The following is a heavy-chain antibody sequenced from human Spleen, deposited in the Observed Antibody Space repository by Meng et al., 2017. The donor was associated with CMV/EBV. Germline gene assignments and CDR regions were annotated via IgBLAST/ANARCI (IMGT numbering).Heavy chain of an antibody. CDR1: GGSISSYY. J-gene: IGHJ4*02. D-gene: IGHD3-3*01. Sequence: GSLRLSCTVSGGSISSYYWSWIRQPPGKGLEWIGYIYYSGSTNYNPSLKSRVTIPVDTSKNQFSLKLSSVTAADTAVYYCARSIWSSFFDYWGQGTLVTVSS. CDR2: IYYSGST. V-gene: IGHV4-59*01. CDR3: ARSIWSSFFDY.